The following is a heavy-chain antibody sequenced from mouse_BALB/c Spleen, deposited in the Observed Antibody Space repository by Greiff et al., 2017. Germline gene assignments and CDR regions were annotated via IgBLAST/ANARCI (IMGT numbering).Heavy chain of an antibody. D-gene: IGHD1-1*01. V-gene: IGHV1-87*01. Sequence: QVQLKQSGAELARPGASVKLSCKASGYTFTSYWMQWVKQRPGQGLEWIGAIYPGDGDTRYTQKFKGKATLTADKSSSTAYMQLSSLASEDSAVYYCARGGITTFAYWGQGTLVTVSA. J-gene: IGHJ3*01. CDR1: GYTFTSYW. CDR2: IYPGDGDT. CDR3: ARGGITTFAY.